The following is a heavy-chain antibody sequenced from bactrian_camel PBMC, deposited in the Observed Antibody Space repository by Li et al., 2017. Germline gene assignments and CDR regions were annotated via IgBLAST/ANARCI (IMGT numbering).Heavy chain of an antibody. V-gene: IGHV3S40*01. CDR2: IKSEFDGETT. CDR1: GFTFRLAD. J-gene: IGHJ4*01. CDR3: GAAYPGFDYSSGCNFDSPY. Sequence: DVQLVESGGGLVQPGGSLKPVCKTSGFTFRLADMSWVRQAPGKGYEWVSTIKSEFDGETTSYTDAVKGRFTISQDNAKKSVYLQMDNLKPEDTATYYCGAAYPGFDYSSGCNFDSPYSGQGTQVTVS. D-gene: IGHD3*01.